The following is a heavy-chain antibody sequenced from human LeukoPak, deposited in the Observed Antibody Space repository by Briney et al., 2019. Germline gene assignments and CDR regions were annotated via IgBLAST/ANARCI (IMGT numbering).Heavy chain of an antibody. V-gene: IGHV3-7*01. Sequence: GGSQRLSYAASGFTFSKYWMSWVRQAPEKGLEWLADIKEDGSKEYFADSVKGRFTISRDNTKNSVYLQMNSLRAEDTAVYYCAREFGESSGWYNDYWGQGTLVIVSS. D-gene: IGHD6-19*01. CDR2: IKEDGSKE. CDR1: GFTFSKYW. J-gene: IGHJ4*02. CDR3: AREFGESSGWYNDY.